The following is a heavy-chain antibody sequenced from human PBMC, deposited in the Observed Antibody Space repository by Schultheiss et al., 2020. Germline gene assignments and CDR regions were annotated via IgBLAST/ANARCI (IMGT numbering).Heavy chain of an antibody. D-gene: IGHD5-18*01. CDR1: GFTFSDYY. V-gene: IGHV3-11*01. CDR2: ISSSGSTI. Sequence: LSLTCAASGFTFSDYYMSWIRQAPGKGLEWVSYISSSGSTIYYADSVKGRFTISRDNAKNSLYLQMNSLRAEDTAVYYCARDGGPDGYQYWFDYWGQGTLVTVSS. CDR3: ARDGGPDGYQYWFDY. J-gene: IGHJ4*02.